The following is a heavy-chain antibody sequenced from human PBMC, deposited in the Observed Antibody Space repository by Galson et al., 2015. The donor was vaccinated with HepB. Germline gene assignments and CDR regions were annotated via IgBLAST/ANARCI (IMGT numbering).Heavy chain of an antibody. CDR2: IISTGST. J-gene: IGHJ3*02. D-gene: IGHD4-17*01. Sequence: TLSLTCTVSGGSISTYYWSWIRQSAGKGLEWIGRIISTGSTNYNPALESRVTMSVDTSKNQFSLKLFAVTAADTAIYYCARVLGDADSFDIWGQGTVVTVSS. CDR1: GGSISTYY. CDR3: ARVLGDADSFDI. V-gene: IGHV4-4*07.